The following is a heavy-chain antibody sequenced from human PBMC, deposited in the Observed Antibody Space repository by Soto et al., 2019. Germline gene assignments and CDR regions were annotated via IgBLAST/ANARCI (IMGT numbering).Heavy chain of an antibody. Sequence: QVQLVESGGGLVKPGGSLRLSCAASGFTFSDYYMSWIRQAPGNGLEWISYISGSNIYTTYADSVKGRFTISRDTANNSLDLQMDSLRVEDTAVYYCARGACAVTPAAMGGGYGMDVWGRGTTVPVSS. J-gene: IGHJ6*02. CDR3: ARGACAVTPAAMGGGYGMDV. D-gene: IGHD2-2*01. CDR1: GFTFSDYY. V-gene: IGHV3-11*06. CDR2: ISGSNIYT.